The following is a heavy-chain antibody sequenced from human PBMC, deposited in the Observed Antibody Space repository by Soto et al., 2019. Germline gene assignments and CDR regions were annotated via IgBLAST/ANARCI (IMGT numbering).Heavy chain of an antibody. V-gene: IGHV4-39*01. CDR2: IYYSGST. J-gene: IGHJ6*02. Sequence: SETLSLTCTVSGGSISSSSYYWGWIRQPPGKGLEWIGSIYYSGSTYYNPSLKSRATISVDTSKNQFSLKLSSVTAADTAVYYCARLVPTAYGMDVWGQGTTVTVSS. CDR1: GGSISSSSYY. CDR3: ARLVPTAYGMDV. D-gene: IGHD3-10*01.